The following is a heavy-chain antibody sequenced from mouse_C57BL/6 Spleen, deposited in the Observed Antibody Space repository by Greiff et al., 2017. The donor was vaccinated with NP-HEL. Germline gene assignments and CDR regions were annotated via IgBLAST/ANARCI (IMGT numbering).Heavy chain of an antibody. CDR3: TTYPAQAAGY. Sequence: EVQLQQSGAELVRPGASVKLSCTASGFNIKDDYMHWVKQRPEQGLEWIGWIDPENGDTEYASKFQGKATITADTSSNTAYLQLSSLTSEDTAVYYCTTYPAQAAGYWGQGTTLTVSS. D-gene: IGHD3-2*02. CDR1: GFNIKDDY. J-gene: IGHJ2*01. V-gene: IGHV14-4*01. CDR2: IDPENGDT.